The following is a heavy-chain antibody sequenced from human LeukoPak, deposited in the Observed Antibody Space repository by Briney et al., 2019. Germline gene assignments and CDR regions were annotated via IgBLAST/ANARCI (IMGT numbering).Heavy chain of an antibody. D-gene: IGHD6-13*01. Sequence: SVKVSSKAPRGTFITSAISSVRQAPGQGLERMGGIIPIFGTANYAQKFQGRVTITADESTSTAYMELSSLRSEDTAVYYCARDTAIAAAGTFDYWGQGTLVTVSS. CDR2: IIPIFGTA. J-gene: IGHJ4*02. CDR1: RGTFITSA. CDR3: ARDTAIAAAGTFDY. V-gene: IGHV1-69*13.